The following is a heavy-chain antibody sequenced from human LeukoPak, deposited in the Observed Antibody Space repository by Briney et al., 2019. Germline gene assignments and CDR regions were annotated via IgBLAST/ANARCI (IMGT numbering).Heavy chain of an antibody. CDR2: INHSGST. V-gene: IGHV4-34*01. D-gene: IGHD2-15*01. CDR1: GGSFSGYY. Sequence: PSETLSLTCAVYGGSFSGYYWSWIRQPPGKGLEWIGEINHSGSTNYNPSLKSRVTISVDTSKNQFSLKLSSVTAADTAAYYCARASRPNFDDINYWGQGTLVTVSS. CDR3: ARASRPNFDDINY. J-gene: IGHJ4*02.